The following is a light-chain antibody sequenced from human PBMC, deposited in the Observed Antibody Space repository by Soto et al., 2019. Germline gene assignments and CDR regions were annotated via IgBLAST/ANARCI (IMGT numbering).Light chain of an antibody. Sequence: QSALTQPASVSGSPGQSITISCTGTSSDVGAYIYVSWYQQHPGKAPQLLIYEVSNRPSGVSHRFSGSKSGNTASLTISGLQAEDEADYYCSTYTRSNTWVFGGGTKVTVL. CDR1: SSDVGAYIY. CDR2: EVS. V-gene: IGLV2-14*01. CDR3: STYTRSNTWV. J-gene: IGLJ3*02.